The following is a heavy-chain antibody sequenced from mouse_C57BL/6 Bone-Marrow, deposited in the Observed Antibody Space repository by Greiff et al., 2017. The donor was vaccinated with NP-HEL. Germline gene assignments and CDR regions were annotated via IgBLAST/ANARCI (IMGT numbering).Heavy chain of an antibody. Sequence: QVQLQQSGAELARPGASVKLSCKASGYTFTSYGISWVKQRTGQGLEWIGEIYPRSGNTYYNEKFKGKATLTADKSSSTAYMELRSLTSEDSAVYFCARVLNYYGSSYAWSAYWGQGTLVTVSA. D-gene: IGHD1-1*01. V-gene: IGHV1-81*01. CDR3: ARVLNYYGSSYAWSAY. J-gene: IGHJ3*01. CDR2: IYPRSGNT. CDR1: GYTFTSYG.